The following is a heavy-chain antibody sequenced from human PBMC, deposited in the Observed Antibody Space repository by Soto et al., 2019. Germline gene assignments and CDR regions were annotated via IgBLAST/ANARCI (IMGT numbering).Heavy chain of an antibody. Sequence: PGGSLRLSCAASGFTFSSYAMSWVRQAPGKGLEWASAISGSGGSTYYADSVKGRFTISRDNSKNTLYLQMNSLRAEDTAVYYCAKEYGRVDSSGYFDCWGQGTLVTVSS. J-gene: IGHJ4*02. CDR2: ISGSGGST. D-gene: IGHD3-22*01. CDR1: GFTFSSYA. V-gene: IGHV3-23*01. CDR3: AKEYGRVDSSGYFDC.